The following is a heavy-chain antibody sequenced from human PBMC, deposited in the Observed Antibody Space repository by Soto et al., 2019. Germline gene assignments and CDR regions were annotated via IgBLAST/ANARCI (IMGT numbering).Heavy chain of an antibody. CDR3: ARTVASAGPDAFDI. V-gene: IGHV3-30-3*01. CDR2: ITSDGSKK. Sequence: QVQLVECGGGVVQPGTSLIISCVGSGFTFSTYAMHWVRQAPGKGLQWVSVITSDGSKKYSADSVKGRFIISRDNYKNTLYLQMNTLRTEDTAVYYCARTVASAGPDAFDIWGQGTVLTVSS. CDR1: GFTFSTYA. D-gene: IGHD6-13*01. J-gene: IGHJ3*02.